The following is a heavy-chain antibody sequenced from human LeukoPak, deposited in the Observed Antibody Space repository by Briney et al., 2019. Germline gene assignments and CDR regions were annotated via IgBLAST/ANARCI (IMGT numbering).Heavy chain of an antibody. CDR3: ARDLTGDQFFDP. CDR1: GGSISNDGYY. J-gene: IGHJ5*02. CDR2: IYYSGST. V-gene: IGHV4-31*03. D-gene: IGHD7-27*01. Sequence: SQTLSLTCNVSGGSISNDGYYWSWLRQHSGKGLEWLGYIYYSGSTYYNPSLKSRVTLSVDTSKSQFSLRLSSVTAADTAVYYCARDLTGDQFFDPWGQGTLVTVSS.